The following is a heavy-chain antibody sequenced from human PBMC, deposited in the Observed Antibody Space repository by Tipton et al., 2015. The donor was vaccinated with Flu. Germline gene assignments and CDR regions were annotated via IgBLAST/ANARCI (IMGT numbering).Heavy chain of an antibody. Sequence: TLSLTCNVSGASFNDVYHYWSWIRQPAGKGLEWIGRIYSAGSTNYNPSVRSRVTMSVDTSKEQFSLNLRSATAADTAIYFCARVSVTQGVNNWFDSWGQGIRVTVSS. CDR2: IYSAGST. CDR1: GASFNDVYHY. CDR3: ARVSVTQGVNNWFDS. J-gene: IGHJ5*01. D-gene: IGHD3-10*01. V-gene: IGHV4-61*02.